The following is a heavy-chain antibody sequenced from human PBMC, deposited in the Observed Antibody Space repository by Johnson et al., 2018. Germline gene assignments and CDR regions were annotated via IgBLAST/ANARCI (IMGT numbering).Heavy chain of an antibody. CDR1: GGTFSSYA. J-gene: IGHJ6*02. CDR2: IIPIFGTA. CDR3: ARDKVFGQYGSSTSCSPEGVGMDV. Sequence: QVQLVQSGAEVKKPGSSVKVSCKASGGTFSSYAISWVRQAPGQGLEWMGGIIPIFGTANYAQKFQGRVTITADESTSTAYMELSSLRSEDTAVYYCARDKVFGQYGSSTSCSPEGVGMDVWGQGTTVTVSS. D-gene: IGHD2-2*01. V-gene: IGHV1-69*12.